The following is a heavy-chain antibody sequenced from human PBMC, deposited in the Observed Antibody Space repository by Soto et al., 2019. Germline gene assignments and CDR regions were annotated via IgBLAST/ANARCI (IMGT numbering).Heavy chain of an antibody. CDR3: ASHCGGDCYSRYPPYYYYGMDV. J-gene: IGHJ6*02. CDR1: GGTFSSYA. V-gene: IGHV1-69*12. Sequence: QVQLVQSGAEVKKPGSSVKVACKASGGTFSSYAISWVRQAPGQGLEWMGGIIHIFGTADYAQKFQGWITPVCGQADYWQKCQGRVKITADEATSTDYMELSSMSSEETAVYYGASHCGGDCYSRYPPYYYYGMDVWGQGTTVTVSS. CDR2: IIHIFGTA. D-gene: IGHD2-21*02.